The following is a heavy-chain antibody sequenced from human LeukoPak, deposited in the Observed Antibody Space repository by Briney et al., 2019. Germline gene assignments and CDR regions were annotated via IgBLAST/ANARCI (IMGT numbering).Heavy chain of an antibody. CDR1: GFIFSSYA. CDR2: ISYDGSNT. D-gene: IGHD3-3*01. Sequence: GRSLRLSCAASGFIFSSYAMHWVRQAPGKGLEWVAVISYDGSNTDYADSVKGRFTISRDNSKNALYLQMNSLRAEDTAVYYCARCRDYNFWSGSAVDYWGQGTLVTVSS. V-gene: IGHV3-30-3*01. J-gene: IGHJ4*02. CDR3: ARCRDYNFWSGSAVDY.